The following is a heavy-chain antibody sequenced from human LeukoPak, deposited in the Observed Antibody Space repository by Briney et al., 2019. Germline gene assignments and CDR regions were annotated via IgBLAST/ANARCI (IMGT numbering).Heavy chain of an antibody. V-gene: IGHV4-61*05. CDR3: AREMDYYDSSGYDY. Sequence: PSETLSLTCTVSGASISGSSHYFWGWIRQTPGKGLEWIGYIHCSGSTKYKSSLKSRVTISVDTSKNQFSLKLSSVTAADTAVYYCAREMDYYDSSGYDYWGQGTLVTVSS. CDR1: GASISGSSHYF. CDR2: IHCSGST. D-gene: IGHD3-22*01. J-gene: IGHJ4*02.